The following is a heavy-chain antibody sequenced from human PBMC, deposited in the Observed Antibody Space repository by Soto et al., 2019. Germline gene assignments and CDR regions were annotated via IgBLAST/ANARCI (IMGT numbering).Heavy chain of an antibody. CDR3: ARRHREVPALIGDYFDY. CDR2: VSFDGNRQ. D-gene: IGHD2-2*01. CDR1: GFTFSSFA. V-gene: IGHV3-30*04. J-gene: IGHJ4*02. Sequence: QVQLVESGGGVVQPGKSLTLSCAASGFTFSSFAMHWVRQPPGKGLEWVAVVSFDGNRQYFSDSVKGRFTISRDNSMNTVSLHMNSLRDDDSALYYCARRHREVPALIGDYFDYWGQGTLVTVSS.